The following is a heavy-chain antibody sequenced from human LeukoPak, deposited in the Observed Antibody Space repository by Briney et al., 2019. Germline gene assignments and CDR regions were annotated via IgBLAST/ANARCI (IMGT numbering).Heavy chain of an antibody. CDR2: VYYSGRT. V-gene: IGHV4-59*01. Sequence: PSETLSLTCTVSGGSISSYYWSWIRQPPGKGLEWIGYVYYSGRTNYNPSLKSRVTISVDTSKNQFSLKLTSVTAADTAVYYCARGTTTVIYFDYWGQGTLVTVSS. CDR3: ARGTTTVIYFDY. D-gene: IGHD4-17*01. CDR1: GGSISSYY. J-gene: IGHJ4*02.